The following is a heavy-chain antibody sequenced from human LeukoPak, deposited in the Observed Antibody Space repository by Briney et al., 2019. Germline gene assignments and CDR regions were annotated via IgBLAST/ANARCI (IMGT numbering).Heavy chain of an antibody. CDR3: ASEFFDWLPPDY. CDR2: IEQEGSDK. V-gene: IGHV3-7*03. D-gene: IGHD3/OR15-3a*01. CDR1: GFTFSYYW. Sequence: GGSLRLSCAAPGFTFSYYWMSWVRQAPGKGLEWVANIEQEGSDKSYVDSVTGRFTISRDNARDSLYLQMNNLRAEDTAVYYCASEFFDWLPPDYWGQGTLVTVSS. J-gene: IGHJ4*02.